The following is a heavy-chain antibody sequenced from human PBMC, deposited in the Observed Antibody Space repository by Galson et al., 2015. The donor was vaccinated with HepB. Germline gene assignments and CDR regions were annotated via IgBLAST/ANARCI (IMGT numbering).Heavy chain of an antibody. J-gene: IGHJ6*02. CDR2: ISSNGGST. CDR1: GFTFSTSA. Sequence: SLRLSCAASGFTFSTSAMHWVRQAPGKGLEYVSGISSNGGSTYYANSAKGRFTISRDNDKNTLYLQMGSLRPEDMAVYYCARDLSGGMDVWGQGTTVTVSS. CDR3: ARDLSGGMDV. D-gene: IGHD3-10*01. V-gene: IGHV3-64*01.